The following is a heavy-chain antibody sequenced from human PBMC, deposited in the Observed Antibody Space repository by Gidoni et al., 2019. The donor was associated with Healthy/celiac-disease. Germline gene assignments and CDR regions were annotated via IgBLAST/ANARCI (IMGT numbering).Heavy chain of an antibody. CDR1: GGTFSSYA. V-gene: IGHV1-69*01. J-gene: IGHJ4*02. CDR2: IIPILGTA. CDR3: ARVIAVAGTDYYYFDY. Sequence: QVQLVQSGAEVKKPGSSVKVSCTASGGTFSSYAISWVRQAPGQGLEWMGGIIPILGTANYAQKFQGRVTITADESTSTAYMELSSLRSEDTAVYYCARVIAVAGTDYYYFDYWGQGTLVTVSS. D-gene: IGHD6-19*01.